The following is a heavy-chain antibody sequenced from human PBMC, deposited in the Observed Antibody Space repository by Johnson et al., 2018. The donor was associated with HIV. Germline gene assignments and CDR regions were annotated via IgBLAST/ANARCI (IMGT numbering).Heavy chain of an antibody. CDR3: TTPLLVGANRPSEEGYNDAFDI. V-gene: IGHV3-33*08. CDR2: IWYDGLNK. Sequence: QVQLVESGGGLVKPGGSLRLSCAASGFTFRSYGMHWVRQAPGKGLEWVAVIWYDGLNKYYADSVKGRFTISRDNSKNTLYLQMNSLKTEDTAVYYCTTPLLVGANRPSEEGYNDAFDIWGQGTMVTVSS. D-gene: IGHD1-26*01. J-gene: IGHJ3*02. CDR1: GFTFRSYG.